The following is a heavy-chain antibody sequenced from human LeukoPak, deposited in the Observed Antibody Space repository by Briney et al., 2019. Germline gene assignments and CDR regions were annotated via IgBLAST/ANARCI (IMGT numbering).Heavy chain of an antibody. CDR1: GFTFSDYY. Sequence: GGSLRLSCAASGFTFSDYYMSWIRQAPGKGLEWVSYISSSGSTIYYADSVKGRFTISRDNAKNSLYLQMNSLRAEDTAVYYCAKDGYVTWIQLWVPYYFDYWGQGILVTVSS. CDR3: AKDGYVTWIQLWVPYYFDY. D-gene: IGHD5-18*01. CDR2: ISSSGSTI. J-gene: IGHJ4*02. V-gene: IGHV3-11*01.